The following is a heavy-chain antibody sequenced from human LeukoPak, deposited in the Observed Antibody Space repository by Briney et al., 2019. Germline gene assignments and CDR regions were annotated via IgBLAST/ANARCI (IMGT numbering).Heavy chain of an antibody. V-gene: IGHV3-7*01. CDR3: ARVRDGYNYKLDYYYYMDV. J-gene: IGHJ6*03. CDR2: IKQDGSEK. CDR1: GFTFSSYW. Sequence: GGSLRLSCAASGFTFSSYWMSWVRQAPGKGLEWVANIKQDGSEKYYVDSVKGRFTISRDNAKNSLYLQMNSLRAEDTAVYYCARVRDGYNYKLDYYYYMDVWGKGTTVTVSS. D-gene: IGHD5-24*01.